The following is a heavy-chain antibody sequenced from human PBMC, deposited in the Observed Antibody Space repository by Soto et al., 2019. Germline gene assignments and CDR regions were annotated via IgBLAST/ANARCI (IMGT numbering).Heavy chain of an antibody. V-gene: IGHV1-2*02. CDR3: ARVGDIVVVLAAFWFDP. CDR2: INPNSGGT. Sequence: GASVKVSCKASGYTFTGYYMHWVRQAPGQGLEWMGWINPNSGGTNYAQKFQGRVTMTRDTSISTACMELSRLRSDDTAVYYCARVGDIVVVLAAFWFDPWGQGTLVTVSS. CDR1: GYTFTGYY. J-gene: IGHJ5*02. D-gene: IGHD2-2*01.